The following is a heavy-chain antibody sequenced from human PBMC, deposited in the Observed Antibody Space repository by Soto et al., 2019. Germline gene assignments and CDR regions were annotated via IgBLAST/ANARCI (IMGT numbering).Heavy chain of an antibody. D-gene: IGHD3-10*01. CDR3: ARHRYGLGRKGLSDY. V-gene: IGHV4-39*01. J-gene: IGHJ4*02. CDR2: IYYTDST. Sequence: QLQLQESGPGLLKPSETLSLSCSVSGGFISNYNYYWGWIRQPPGKGLEWIAGIYYTDSTYYNPSPKTLVTLSVDPSKNQFSLKLSAVSAADTAVYYCARHRYGLGRKGLSDYWGQGTLVTVSS. CDR1: GGFISNYNYY.